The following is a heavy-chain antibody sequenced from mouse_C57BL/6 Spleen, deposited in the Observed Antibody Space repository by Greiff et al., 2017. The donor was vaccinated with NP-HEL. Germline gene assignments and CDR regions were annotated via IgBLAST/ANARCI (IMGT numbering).Heavy chain of an antibody. CDR1: GFTFSDYG. D-gene: IGHD1-1*01. V-gene: IGHV5-17*01. J-gene: IGHJ1*03. CDR2: ISSGSSTI. CDR3: ARMSDITTVVRYWYFDV. Sequence: EVQVVESGGGLVKPGGSLKLSCAASGFTFSDYGMHWVRQAPEKGLEWVAYISSGSSTIYYADTVKGRFTISRDKAKNTLFLQMTSLRSEDTAMYYCARMSDITTVVRYWYFDVWGTGTTVTVSS.